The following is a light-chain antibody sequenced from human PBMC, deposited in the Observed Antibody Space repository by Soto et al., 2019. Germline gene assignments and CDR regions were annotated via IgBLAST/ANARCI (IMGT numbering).Light chain of an antibody. CDR2: LGS. Sequence: DIVMTQSPLSLPVTPGEPASISCRSSQSLLHSNGYNYLDWYLQKPGQSPQLLIYLGSNRASGVPDRVSGSGSVTVFTLNISRVEAEDVGVYYCMQALQTPHFGGGTKVEMK. CDR3: MQALQTPH. V-gene: IGKV2-28*01. CDR1: QSLLHSNGYNY. J-gene: IGKJ4*01.